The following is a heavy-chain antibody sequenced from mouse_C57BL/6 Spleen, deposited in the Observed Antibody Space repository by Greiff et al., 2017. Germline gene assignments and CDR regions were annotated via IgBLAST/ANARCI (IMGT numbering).Heavy chain of an antibody. D-gene: IGHD1-1*01. CDR1: GYAFSSSW. J-gene: IGHJ2*01. CDR3: AVTTVVASDY. Sequence: QVQLQQSGPELVKPGASVKISCKASGYAFSSSWMNWVKQRPGKGLEWIGRIDPGDGDTNYNGKFKGKATLTADKSSSTAYMQLSSLTSEDSAVYFCAVTTVVASDYWGQGTTLTVSS. V-gene: IGHV1-82*01. CDR2: IDPGDGDT.